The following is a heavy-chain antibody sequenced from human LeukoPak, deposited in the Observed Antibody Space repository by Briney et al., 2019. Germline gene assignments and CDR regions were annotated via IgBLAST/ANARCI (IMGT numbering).Heavy chain of an antibody. Sequence: GGSLRLSCAASGFTFSSYGMPWVRQAPGKGLEWVAVISYDGSNKYYADSVKGRFTISRDNSKNTLYLQMNSLRAEDTAVYYCAKDRSWYNDPLDYWGQGTLVTVSS. CDR2: ISYDGSNK. CDR3: AKDRSWYNDPLDY. D-gene: IGHD6-13*01. J-gene: IGHJ4*02. V-gene: IGHV3-30*18. CDR1: GFTFSSYG.